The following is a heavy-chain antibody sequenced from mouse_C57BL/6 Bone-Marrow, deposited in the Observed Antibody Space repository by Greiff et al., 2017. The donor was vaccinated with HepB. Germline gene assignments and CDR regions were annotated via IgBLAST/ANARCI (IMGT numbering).Heavy chain of an antibody. J-gene: IGHJ3*01. CDR1: GYTFTSYW. D-gene: IGHD2-2*01. Sequence: QVQLQQPGAELVRPGSSVKLSCKASGYTFTSYWMHWVKQRPIQGLEWIGNIDPSDSETHYNQKFKDKATLTVDKSSSTAYMQLSSLTSEDSAVYYCARRGVTTGGAWFAYWGQGTLVTVSA. CDR2: IDPSDSET. CDR3: ARRGVTTGGAWFAY. V-gene: IGHV1-52*01.